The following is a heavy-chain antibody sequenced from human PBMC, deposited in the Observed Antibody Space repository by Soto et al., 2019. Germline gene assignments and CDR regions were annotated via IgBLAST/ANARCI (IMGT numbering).Heavy chain of an antibody. J-gene: IGHJ4*02. CDR2: ISYDGSNK. CDR3: ASVSSSWRSGY. V-gene: IGHV3-30-3*01. D-gene: IGHD6-13*01. CDR1: GFTFSSYA. Sequence: QVQLEESGGGVVQPGRSLRLSCAASGFTFSSYAMHWVRQAPGKGLEWVAVISYDGSNKYYADSVKGRFTISRDNSKNTLYLQMNSLRAEDTAVYYCASVSSSWRSGYWGQGTLVTVSS.